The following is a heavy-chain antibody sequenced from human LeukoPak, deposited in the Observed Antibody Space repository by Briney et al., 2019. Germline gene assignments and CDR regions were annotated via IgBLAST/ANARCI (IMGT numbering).Heavy chain of an antibody. CDR1: GGSFSGYY. D-gene: IGHD1-26*01. Sequence: SETLSLTCAVYGGSFSGYYWSWIRQPPGKGLEWIGEINHSGSTNYNPSLKSRVTISVDTSKNQFSLKLSSVTAADTAVYYCARDDSGSGDAFDIWSQGTMVTVSS. CDR2: INHSGST. CDR3: ARDDSGSGDAFDI. J-gene: IGHJ3*02. V-gene: IGHV4-34*01.